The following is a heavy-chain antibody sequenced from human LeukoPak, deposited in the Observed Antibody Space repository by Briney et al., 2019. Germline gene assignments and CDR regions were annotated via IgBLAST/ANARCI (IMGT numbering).Heavy chain of an antibody. V-gene: IGHV1-8*01. J-gene: IGHJ6*03. CDR3: ARGDSSSWYHPTYYYYMDV. D-gene: IGHD6-13*01. Sequence: GASVKVSCKASGYTFTSYNINWVRQATGQGLEWMGWMNPNSGNTGYAQKFQGRVTMTRNTSISTAYMELSSLRSEDTAVYYCARGDSSSWYHPTYYYYMDVWGKGTTVTISS. CDR1: GYTFTSYN. CDR2: MNPNSGNT.